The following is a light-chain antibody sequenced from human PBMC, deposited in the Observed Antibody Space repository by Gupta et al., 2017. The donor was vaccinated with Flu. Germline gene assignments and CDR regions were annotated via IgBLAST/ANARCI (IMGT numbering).Light chain of an antibody. Sequence: VTISCTGSSSNIGAGYDVHWYQQLPGTAPKLLIYGNSNRPSGVPDRFSGSKSGTSASLAITGLQAEDEADYYCQSYDSSLSGSVFGGGTKLTVL. J-gene: IGLJ3*02. CDR2: GNS. CDR1: SSNIGAGYD. CDR3: QSYDSSLSGSV. V-gene: IGLV1-40*01.